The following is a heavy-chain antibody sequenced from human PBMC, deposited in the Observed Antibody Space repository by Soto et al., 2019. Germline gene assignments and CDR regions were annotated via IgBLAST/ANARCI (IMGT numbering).Heavy chain of an antibody. D-gene: IGHD2-15*01. Sequence: QVQLVESGPGLVKPSQTLSLTCSVSGDSISSVDYFWAWIRQPPGQALEYIGYIYKSATTYYNPSFESRVAISLDTSKSQFSLNVTSVTAADTAVYFCARGRYCLTGRCFPNWFDSWGQGTLVTVSP. CDR2: IYKSATT. J-gene: IGHJ5*01. CDR3: ARGRYCLTGRCFPNWFDS. CDR1: GDSISSVDYF. V-gene: IGHV4-30-4*01.